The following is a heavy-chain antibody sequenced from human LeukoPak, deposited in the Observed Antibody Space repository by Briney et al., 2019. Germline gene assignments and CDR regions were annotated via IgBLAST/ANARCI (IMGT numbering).Heavy chain of an antibody. CDR3: ARDNYGIGDY. Sequence: ASVKVSCKASGYTFTGHYIHWGRQAPGQGLEWMGWVNPNSGGTNYAQKFQGRVTMTRDTSITTAYMDLSSLRSDDTAVYHCARDNYGIGDYWGQGTLVTVSS. J-gene: IGHJ4*02. CDR1: GYTFTGHY. D-gene: IGHD4-11*01. V-gene: IGHV1-2*02. CDR2: VNPNSGGT.